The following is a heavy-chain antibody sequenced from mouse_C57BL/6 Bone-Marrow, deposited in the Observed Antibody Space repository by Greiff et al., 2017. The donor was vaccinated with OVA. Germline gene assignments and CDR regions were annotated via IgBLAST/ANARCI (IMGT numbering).Heavy chain of an antibody. D-gene: IGHD1-1*01. Sequence: QVQLQQSGAELVRPGTSVKMSCKASGYTFTNYWIGWAKQRPGHGLEWIGDIYPGGGYTNYNEKFKGKATLTADKSSSTAYMQFSSLTSEDSAIYYCARGDYYGSSYVGPWFAYWGQGTLVTVSA. CDR3: ARGDYYGSSYVGPWFAY. CDR2: IYPGGGYT. V-gene: IGHV1-63*01. J-gene: IGHJ3*01. CDR1: GYTFTNYW.